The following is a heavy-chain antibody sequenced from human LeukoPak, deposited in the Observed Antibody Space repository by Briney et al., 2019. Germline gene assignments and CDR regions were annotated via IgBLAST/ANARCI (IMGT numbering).Heavy chain of an antibody. V-gene: IGHV3-48*01. Sequence: GGSLRLSCAASGFTFSSFSMNWVRQAPGKGLEWVSFITGSSSTIYYADSVKGRFTISRDNAKNSLYLQMNSLRAEDTAVHYCARVKSAYGDYWGQGTLVTVSS. CDR2: ITGSSSTI. D-gene: IGHD5-12*01. CDR3: ARVKSAYGDY. CDR1: GFTFSSFS. J-gene: IGHJ4*02.